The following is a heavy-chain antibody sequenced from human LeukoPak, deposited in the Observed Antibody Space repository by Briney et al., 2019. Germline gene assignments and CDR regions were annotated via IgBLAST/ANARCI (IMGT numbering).Heavy chain of an antibody. D-gene: IGHD2-2*01. CDR1: GFIFNDYY. V-gene: IGHV3-11*01. Sequence: PGGSLRLSCAASGFIFNDYYMSWIRQAPGKGLEWVSYISSSGSIIYYADSVKGRFTISRDNAKNTLYLQMNSLRVEDTAVYYCARDYRCSSTSCKERTFDYWGQGTLVTVSS. CDR3: ARDYRCSSTSCKERTFDY. J-gene: IGHJ4*02. CDR2: ISSSGSII.